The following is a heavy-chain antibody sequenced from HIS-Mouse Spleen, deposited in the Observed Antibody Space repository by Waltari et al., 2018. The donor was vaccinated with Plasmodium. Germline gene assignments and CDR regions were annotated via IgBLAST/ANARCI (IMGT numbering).Heavy chain of an antibody. D-gene: IGHD1-26*01. CDR3: ARGSRGLYSGSYFDY. Sequence: EVQLVESGGGLVQPGGSLRLSCAASGFTFSSYWMHWVRQAPGKGLVWVSRINSDGSSTRYADSVKGRFTISRDNSKNTLYLQMNSLRAEDTAVYYCARGSRGLYSGSYFDYWGQGTLVTVSS. J-gene: IGHJ4*02. CDR1: GFTFSSYW. CDR2: INSDGSST. V-gene: IGHV3-74*01.